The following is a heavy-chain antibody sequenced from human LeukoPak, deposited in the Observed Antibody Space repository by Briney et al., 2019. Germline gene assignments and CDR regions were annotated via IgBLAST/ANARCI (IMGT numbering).Heavy chain of an antibody. Sequence: GGSLRLSCAASGFTFSSYGMHWVRQAPGKGLEWVSYISSSGSTIYYADSVKGRFTISRDNAKNSLYLQMNSLRAEDTAVYYCARVSGDAFDIWGQGTMVTVSS. CDR1: GFTFSSYG. D-gene: IGHD3-10*01. CDR2: ISSSGSTI. J-gene: IGHJ3*02. CDR3: ARVSGDAFDI. V-gene: IGHV3-48*04.